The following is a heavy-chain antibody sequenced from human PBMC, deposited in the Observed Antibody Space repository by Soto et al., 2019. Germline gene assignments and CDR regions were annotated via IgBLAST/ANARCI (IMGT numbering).Heavy chain of an antibody. CDR1: GGSFSGYY. J-gene: IGHJ4*02. CDR2: INHSGST. CDR3: ARGPGYRLPRIAPFDY. D-gene: IGHD6-13*01. Sequence: KPSETLSLTCAVYGGSFSGYYWSWIRQPPGKGLEWIGEINHSGSTNYNPSLKSRVTISVDTSKNQFSLKLSSVTAADTAVYYCARGPGYRLPRIAPFDYWGQGTLVTVSS. V-gene: IGHV4-34*01.